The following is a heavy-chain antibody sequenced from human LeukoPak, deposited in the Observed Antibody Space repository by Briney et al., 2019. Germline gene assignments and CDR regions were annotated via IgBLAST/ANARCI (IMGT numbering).Heavy chain of an antibody. CDR3: ARSFCNSTTCYPFFDY. J-gene: IGHJ4*02. V-gene: IGHV4-59*08. D-gene: IGHD2-2*01. Sequence: SETLSLTCTVSGGSISSFYWSWFRQPPGKGLEWIGSVYYSGTTNYNPSLKSRVTISVDMSKSQFSLKLSSVTAADTAVYYCARSFCNSTTCYPFFDYWGQGALVAVSS. CDR2: VYYSGTT. CDR1: GGSISSFY.